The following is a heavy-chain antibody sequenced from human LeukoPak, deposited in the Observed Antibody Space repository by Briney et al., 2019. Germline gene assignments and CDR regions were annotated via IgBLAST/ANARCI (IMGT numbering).Heavy chain of an antibody. CDR3: ARDRYYDFWSGYYGPQGYYYYMDV. D-gene: IGHD3-3*01. V-gene: IGHV1-18*01. CDR2: ISAYNGNT. CDR1: GYTFTSYG. J-gene: IGHJ6*03. Sequence: ASVKVSCKASGYTFTSYGISWVRQAPGQGLEWMGWISAYNGNTNYAQKLQGRVNMTTDTSTSTAYMELRSLRSDDTAVYYCARDRYYDFWSGYYGPQGYYYYMDVWGKGTTVTVSS.